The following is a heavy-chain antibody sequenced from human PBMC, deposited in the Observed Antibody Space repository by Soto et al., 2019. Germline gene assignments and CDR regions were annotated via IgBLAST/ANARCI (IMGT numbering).Heavy chain of an antibody. J-gene: IGHJ3*01. CDR3: SLGSWAGETFDG. Sequence: QVHLEQSGAEVKKPGSSVKVSCKAAVGTFSTYTLIWVRQAPGQGLEWMGRIIPMLTVTNSAQKFQGRVTATADNSTSTAFMELTSLTSDDTALYYCSLGSWAGETFDGWGQGTVVTASS. D-gene: IGHD2-21*01. CDR2: IIPMLTVT. CDR1: VGTFSTYT. V-gene: IGHV1-69*02.